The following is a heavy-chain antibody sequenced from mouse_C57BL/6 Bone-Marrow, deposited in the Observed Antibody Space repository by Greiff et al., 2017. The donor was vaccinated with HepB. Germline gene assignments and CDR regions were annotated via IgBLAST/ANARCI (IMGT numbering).Heavy chain of an antibody. D-gene: IGHD2-13*01. CDR2: ISDGGSYT. CDR1: GFTFSSYA. CDR3: ARVGDPLYYYAMDY. J-gene: IGHJ4*01. V-gene: IGHV5-4*01. Sequence: EVHLVESGGGLVKPGGSLKLSCAASGFTFSSYAMSWVRQTPEKRLEWVATISDGGSYTYYPDNVKGRFTISRDNAKNNLYLQMSHLKSEDTAMYYCARVGDPLYYYAMDYWGQGTSVTVSS.